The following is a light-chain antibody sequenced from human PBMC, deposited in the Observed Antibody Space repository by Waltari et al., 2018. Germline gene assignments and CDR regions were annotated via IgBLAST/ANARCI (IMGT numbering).Light chain of an antibody. CDR1: HDLHTW. V-gene: IGKV1-12*01. J-gene: IGKJ3*01. CDR2: AAS. CDR3: QQANSVPFA. Sequence: DIQMTQSPSSVSASVGDRVTITCRSSHDLHTWLAWFQQKPGKAPKLLISAASSLQSGGTARFSGNGSGTDFTLTISGLHPEELATYYCQQANSVPFAFGPGNKVD.